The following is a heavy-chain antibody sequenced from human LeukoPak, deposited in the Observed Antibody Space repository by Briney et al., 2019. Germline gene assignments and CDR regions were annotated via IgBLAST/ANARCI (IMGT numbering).Heavy chain of an antibody. CDR2: ISSSSSTI. J-gene: IGHJ4*02. D-gene: IGHD3-3*01. CDR3: ARARDYDFWSGYYSRGYYFDY. Sequence: AGGSLRLSCAASGFTFSNYGMSWVRQAPGKGLEWVSYISSSSSTIYYADSVKGRFTISRDNAKNSLYLQMNSLRAEDTAVYYCARARDYDFWSGYYSRGYYFDYWGQGTLVTVSS. V-gene: IGHV3-48*01. CDR1: GFTFSNYG.